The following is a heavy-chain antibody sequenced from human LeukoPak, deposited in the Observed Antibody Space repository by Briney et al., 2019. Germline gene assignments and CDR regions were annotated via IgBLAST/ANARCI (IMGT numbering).Heavy chain of an antibody. V-gene: IGHV4-34*11. CDR1: GGSFSGYY. D-gene: IGHD3-22*01. Sequence: PSETLSLTRAVYGGSFSGYYWSWIRQPPGKGLEWIGYISYTGSTNYNPSLKSRLTIAVDTSKNQFSLKLTSVTAADTAVYFCASLTTNFYYDTSGYSDTLYYFDYWGQGTLVTVSS. CDR3: ASLTTNFYYDTSGYSDTLYYFDY. J-gene: IGHJ4*02. CDR2: ISYTGST.